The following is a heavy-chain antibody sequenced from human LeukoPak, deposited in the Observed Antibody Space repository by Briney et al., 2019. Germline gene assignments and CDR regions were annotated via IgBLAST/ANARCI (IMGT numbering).Heavy chain of an antibody. CDR2: IYYSGST. J-gene: IGHJ4*02. CDR3: ASLMGSRNY. Sequence: SETLTLTCTVSGGSISSYYWSWIRQPPGKGLEWVGYIYYSGSTNYNPSLKSRVTISVDTSKNQFSLKLSSVTAADTAVYYCASLMGSRNYWGQGTLVTVSS. V-gene: IGHV4-59*01. D-gene: IGHD1-26*01. CDR1: GGSISSYY.